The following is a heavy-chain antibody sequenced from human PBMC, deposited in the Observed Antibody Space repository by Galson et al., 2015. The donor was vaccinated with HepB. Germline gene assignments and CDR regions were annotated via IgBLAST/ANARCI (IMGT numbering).Heavy chain of an antibody. CDR3: ARNQISQVPARKYYYYYMDV. Sequence: SLRLSCAASGFTVSSNYMSWVRQAPGKGLEWVSVIYSGGSTYYADSVKGRFTISRDNSKNTLYLQMNSLRAEDTAVYYCARNQISQVPARKYYYYYMDVWGKGTTVTVSS. CDR2: IYSGGST. V-gene: IGHV3-53*01. CDR1: GFTVSSNY. D-gene: IGHD2-2*01. J-gene: IGHJ6*03.